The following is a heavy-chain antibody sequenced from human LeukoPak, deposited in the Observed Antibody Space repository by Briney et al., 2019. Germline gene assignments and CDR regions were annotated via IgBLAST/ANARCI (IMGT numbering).Heavy chain of an antibody. CDR2: ISAYSGNT. J-gene: IGHJ6*03. CDR3: AREIYGSSFMDV. V-gene: IGHV1-18*01. CDR1: GYTFTNYS. Sequence: ASVKVSCKASGYTFTNYSISWVRQAPGQGLEWMGWISAYSGNTRYSHKLQGRVTMTTDTSTSTAYMELSSLRSEDTAVYYCAREIYGSSFMDVWGKGTTVTISS. D-gene: IGHD3-10*01.